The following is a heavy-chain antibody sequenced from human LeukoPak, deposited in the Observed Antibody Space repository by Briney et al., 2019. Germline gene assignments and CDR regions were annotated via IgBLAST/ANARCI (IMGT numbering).Heavy chain of an antibody. V-gene: IGHV1-18*01. Sequence: ASVKVSCKASGGTFSSYAISWVRQAPGQGLEWMGWISAYNGNTSYAQKLQGRVTMTTDTSTSTAYMELRSLRSDDTAVYYCARGHQEYSSSSDDYYYMDVWGKGTTVTVSS. CDR2: ISAYNGNT. D-gene: IGHD6-6*01. J-gene: IGHJ6*03. CDR3: ARGHQEYSSSSDDYYYMDV. CDR1: GGTFSSYA.